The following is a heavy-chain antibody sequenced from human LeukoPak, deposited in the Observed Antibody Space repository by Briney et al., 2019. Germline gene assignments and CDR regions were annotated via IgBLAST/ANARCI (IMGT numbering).Heavy chain of an antibody. CDR3: ARGYYCDLNWFDP. V-gene: IGHV4-59*01. CDR1: GGSISSYY. J-gene: IGHJ5*02. Sequence: PSETLSLTCTVSGGSISSYYWSWIRQPPGKGLEWIGYIYYSGSTNYNPSLKSRVTISVDTSKNQFSLKLSSVTAADTAVYYCARGYYCDLNWFDPWGQGTLVTVSS. CDR2: IYYSGST. D-gene: IGHD3-10*01.